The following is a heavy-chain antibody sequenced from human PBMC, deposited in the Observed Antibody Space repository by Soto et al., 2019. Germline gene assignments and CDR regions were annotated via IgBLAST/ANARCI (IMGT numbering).Heavy chain of an antibody. Sequence: QVQLVESGGGVVQPGRSLRLSCAASGFTFSSYGMHWVRQAPGKGLEWVAVISSDGSSKYYADSVKGRFTISRDNSKKTQYRKMNSLKAEDMAVDYWAKDAKGWGAERSSGRSWFEHWGQGTLVTVSS. CDR2: ISSDGSSK. D-gene: IGHD3-3*01. CDR1: GFTFSSYG. V-gene: IGHV3-30*18. J-gene: IGHJ5*02. CDR3: AKDAKGWGAERSSGRSWFEH.